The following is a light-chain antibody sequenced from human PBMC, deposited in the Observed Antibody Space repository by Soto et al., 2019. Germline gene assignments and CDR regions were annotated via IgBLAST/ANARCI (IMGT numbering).Light chain of an antibody. CDR3: LSYDRGLTAYV. Sequence: QSVLTQPPSVSGAPGQRVTISCTGTSSNIGAGYEVHWYHQLPGTAPKFLVSGNDDRPSGVPGRLSASKSGTSGSLAITGLQAEDEGHYYCLSYDRGLTAYVFGTGTKLAVL. CDR1: SSNIGAGYE. J-gene: IGLJ1*01. V-gene: IGLV1-40*02. CDR2: GND.